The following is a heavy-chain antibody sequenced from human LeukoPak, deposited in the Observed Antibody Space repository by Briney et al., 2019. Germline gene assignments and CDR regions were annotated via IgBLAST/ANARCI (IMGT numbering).Heavy chain of an antibody. CDR2: INWNGGST. V-gene: IGHV3-20*04. CDR1: GFTFDDYG. J-gene: IGHJ4*02. CDR3: ARDREIVVVTCFDY. Sequence: PGGSLRLSCAAPGFTFDDYGMTWVRQAPGKGLEWVSGINWNGGSTGYADSVKGRFTISRDNAKNSLYLQMNSLRAEDTALYYCARDREIVVVTCFDYWGQGTLVTVSS. D-gene: IGHD3-22*01.